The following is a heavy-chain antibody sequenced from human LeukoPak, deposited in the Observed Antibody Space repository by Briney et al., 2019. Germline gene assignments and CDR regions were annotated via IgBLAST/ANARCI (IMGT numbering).Heavy chain of an antibody. V-gene: IGHV3-23*01. J-gene: IGHJ4*02. CDR2: ISDSGSIT. CDR3: AKDARRTSGWYFFDY. Sequence: GGSLRLSCAASGFNFGDSRMTWVRQAPGKGLEWVSVISDSGSITYYADSVKGRFTISRDNSKNTLFLQMNSLRAEDTAVYYCAKDARRTSGWYFFDYWGQGSLVTVSS. CDR1: GFNFGDSR. D-gene: IGHD6-19*01.